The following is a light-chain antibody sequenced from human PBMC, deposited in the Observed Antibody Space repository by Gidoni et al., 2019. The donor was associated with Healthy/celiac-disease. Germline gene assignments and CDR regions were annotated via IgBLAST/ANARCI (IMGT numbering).Light chain of an antibody. CDR3: QQYNSYWT. J-gene: IGKJ1*01. Sequence: DIQMTQSPSTLSASVGDRVTITCRASQSISSWLAWYQQKPGKAPKLLIYQASSLESGVPSRLSGSGSGTEFTLTISSLQPDDLATYYCQQYNSYWTFGQGTKVEIK. V-gene: IGKV1-5*03. CDR1: QSISSW. CDR2: QAS.